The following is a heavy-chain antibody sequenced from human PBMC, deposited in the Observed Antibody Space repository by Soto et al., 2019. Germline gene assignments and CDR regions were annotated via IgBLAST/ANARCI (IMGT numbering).Heavy chain of an antibody. V-gene: IGHV4-4*07. J-gene: IGHJ5*02. CDR1: GGSISGYY. Sequence: SETLSLTCIVSGGSISGYYWSCFRQPAGKELEWIGRIYSDGTTNYNPSLKGRGTMSVDTSKKQISLKLTSVTAADTAMYYCARDRGYRSGSFGSWGQGLLVTVTS. CDR3: ARDRGYRSGSFGS. D-gene: IGHD5-18*01. CDR2: IYSDGTT.